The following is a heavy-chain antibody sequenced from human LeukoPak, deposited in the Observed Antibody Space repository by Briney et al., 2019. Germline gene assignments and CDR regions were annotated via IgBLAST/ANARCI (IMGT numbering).Heavy chain of an antibody. CDR3: ARDVARPYFDTSGYYPYYFDY. CDR2: ISAYNGNT. CDR1: GYVFTSYG. J-gene: IGHJ4*02. Sequence: GASVKVSCKASGYVFTSYGISWLRQAPGQGLEWMGWISAYNGNTNYTPKLQGRVTMTTDTSTSTAYMELRGLRSDDTAVYYCARDVARPYFDTSGYYPYYFDYWGQGTLVTVSS. D-gene: IGHD3-22*01. V-gene: IGHV1-18*01.